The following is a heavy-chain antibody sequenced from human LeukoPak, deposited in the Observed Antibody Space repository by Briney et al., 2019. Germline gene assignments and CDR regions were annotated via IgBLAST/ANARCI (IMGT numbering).Heavy chain of an antibody. CDR3: ARCITIFGVVTSWAFDI. D-gene: IGHD3-3*01. V-gene: IGHV3-53*01. Sequence: LGGSLRLSCAASGFTVSSNYMSWVRQAPGKGLEWVSVIYSGGSTYYADSVKGRFTISRDNSKNTLYLQMNSLRAEDTAVYYCARCITIFGVVTSWAFDIWGQGTMVTVSS. CDR2: IYSGGST. CDR1: GFTVSSNY. J-gene: IGHJ3*02.